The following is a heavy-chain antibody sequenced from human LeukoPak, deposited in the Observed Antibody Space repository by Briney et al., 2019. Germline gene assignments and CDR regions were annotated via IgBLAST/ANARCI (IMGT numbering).Heavy chain of an antibody. J-gene: IGHJ4*02. CDR3: ARASRDGYNQNFDH. V-gene: IGHV5-51*01. Sequence: GESLKISCKGSGYSFTNYWIAWVRQRPGKGLEWMGIIYPGGSETRYDPSFQGQVTISADSSTSTAYLQWSSLRASDTAMYYCARASRDGYNQNFDHWGQGTLVTVSS. D-gene: IGHD5-24*01. CDR1: GYSFTNYW. CDR2: IYPGGSET.